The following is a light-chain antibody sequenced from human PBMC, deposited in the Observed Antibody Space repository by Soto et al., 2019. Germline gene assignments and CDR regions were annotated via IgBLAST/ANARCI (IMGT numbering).Light chain of an antibody. J-gene: IGLJ2*01. CDR1: SGHSSYI. CDR2: LEGSGSY. CDR3: ETWDSNTV. V-gene: IGLV4-60*03. Sequence: QLVLTQSSSASASLGSSVKLTCTLSSGHSSYIIAWHQQQPGKAPRYLMKLEGSGSYNKGSGVPARFSGSSSGADRYLTISNLQSEDEADYYCETWDSNTVFGGGTKVTVL.